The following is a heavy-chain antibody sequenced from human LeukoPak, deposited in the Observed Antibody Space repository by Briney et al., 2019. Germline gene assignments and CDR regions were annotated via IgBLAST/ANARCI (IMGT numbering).Heavy chain of an antibody. CDR1: GFTFSSYW. J-gene: IGHJ4*02. D-gene: IGHD1-26*01. CDR3: ARESSVGAHKAFDY. CDR2: INSDGSST. V-gene: IGHV3-74*01. Sequence: AGGSLRLSCAASGFTFSSYWMHWVRQAPGKGLVWVSRINSDGSSTSYADSVKGRFTISRDNAKNTLYLQMNSLRAEDTAVYYCARESSVGAHKAFDYWGQGTLLTVSS.